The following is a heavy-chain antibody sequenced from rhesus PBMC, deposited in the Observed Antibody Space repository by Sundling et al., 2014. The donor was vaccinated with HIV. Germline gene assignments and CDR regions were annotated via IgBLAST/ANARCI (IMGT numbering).Heavy chain of an antibody. D-gene: IGHD3-3*01. Sequence: QVQLQESGPGLVKPSETLSLTCAVSGGSISSNYWSWIRQPPGKGLEWIGRISGSGGSTDYNPSLKSRVTISTDTSKNQFSLKLSSVTAADTAVYYCARVCGPHGYNIWTGYCPSYGLDSWGQGVVVTVSS. J-gene: IGHJ6*01. CDR1: GGSISSNY. CDR2: ISGSGGST. CDR3: ARVCGPHGYNIWTGYCPSYGLDS. V-gene: IGHV4-173*01.